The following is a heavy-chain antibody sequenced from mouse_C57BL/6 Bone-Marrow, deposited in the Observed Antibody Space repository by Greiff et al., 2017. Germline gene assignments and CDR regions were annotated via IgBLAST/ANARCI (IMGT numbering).Heavy chain of an antibody. CDR3: ARGDGNYRFAY. Sequence: QVHVKQSGAELVRPGTSVKVSCKASGYAFTNYLIEWVKQRPGQGLEWIGVINPGSGGTNYNEKFKGKATLTADKYSSTAYMQLSSLTSEDSAVYCCARGDGNYRFAYWGQGTLVTVSA. CDR2: INPGSGGT. V-gene: IGHV1-54*01. J-gene: IGHJ3*01. CDR1: GYAFTNYL. D-gene: IGHD2-1*01.